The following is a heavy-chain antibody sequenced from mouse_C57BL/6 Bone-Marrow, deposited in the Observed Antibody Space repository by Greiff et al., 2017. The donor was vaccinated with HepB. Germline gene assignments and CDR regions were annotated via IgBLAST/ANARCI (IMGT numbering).Heavy chain of an antibody. CDR2: IDPSDSYT. Sequence: QVQLQQPGAELVMPGASVKLSCKASGYTFTSYWMHWVKQKPGQGLEWIGKIDPSDSYTNYNQKFKGKSTLTVDKSSSTTYMQLSSLTSEDSAVYYCASSCMDYWGQGTSVTVSS. J-gene: IGHJ4*01. V-gene: IGHV1-69*01. CDR3: ASSCMDY. CDR1: GYTFTSYW.